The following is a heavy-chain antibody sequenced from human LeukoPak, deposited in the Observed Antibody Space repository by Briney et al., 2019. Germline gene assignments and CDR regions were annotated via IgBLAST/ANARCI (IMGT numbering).Heavy chain of an antibody. V-gene: IGHV1-69*13. CDR2: ITPIFGEA. CDR1: GGTFASYP. Sequence: ASVKVSCKVSGGTFASYPISWVRQAPGQGLEWMGEITPIFGEAQNAQKFQGRVTITADEPTSTVYMELTSLRLEDTAMYYCARNSRVASTSGLNYWGQGTLVTVSS. D-gene: IGHD5-12*01. CDR3: ARNSRVASTSGLNY. J-gene: IGHJ4*02.